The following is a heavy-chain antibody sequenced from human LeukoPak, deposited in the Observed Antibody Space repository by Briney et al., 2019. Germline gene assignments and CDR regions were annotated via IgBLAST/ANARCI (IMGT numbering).Heavy chain of an antibody. CDR2: IYYSGST. J-gene: IGHJ5*02. D-gene: IGHD1-26*01. Sequence: SETLSLTCTGSGCSISSHYWSWIRQPPGKGLERIGYIYYSGSTNYNPSLKSRVTISVDTSKNQFSLKLSSVTAADTAVYYCARMVGATTNNWFDPWGQGTLVTVSS. CDR3: ARMVGATTNNWFDP. V-gene: IGHV4-59*11. CDR1: GCSISSHY.